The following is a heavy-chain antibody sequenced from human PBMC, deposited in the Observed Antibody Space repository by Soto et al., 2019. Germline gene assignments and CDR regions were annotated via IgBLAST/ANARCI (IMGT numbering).Heavy chain of an antibody. CDR1: GGTFSSYA. Sequence: SVKVSCKSPGGTFSSYAISWVRQAPGQGLEWMGGIIPIFGTANYAQKFQGRVTITADKSTSTAYMELSSLRSEDTAVYYCARQTRASYIRGWGPYYDYDMDVGGHGTTVTV. CDR3: ARQTRASYIRGWGPYYDYDMDV. J-gene: IGHJ6*02. CDR2: IIPIFGTA. V-gene: IGHV1-69*06. D-gene: IGHD6-19*01.